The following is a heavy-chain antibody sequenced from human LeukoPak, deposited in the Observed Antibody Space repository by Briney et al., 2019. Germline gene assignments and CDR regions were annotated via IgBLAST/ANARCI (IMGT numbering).Heavy chain of an antibody. CDR1: GGSISSISSNNYH. D-gene: IGHD4-23*01. Sequence: SETLSLTCIVSGGSISSISSNNYHWGWIRQPPGKGLGWIGSIYYSGSTYYNPSLKSRVTISVDTSKNQFSLKLSSVTAADTALYYCAREMGVVTAHGIDVWGQGTTVTVSS. CDR2: IYYSGST. CDR3: AREMGVVTAHGIDV. V-gene: IGHV4-39*02. J-gene: IGHJ6*02.